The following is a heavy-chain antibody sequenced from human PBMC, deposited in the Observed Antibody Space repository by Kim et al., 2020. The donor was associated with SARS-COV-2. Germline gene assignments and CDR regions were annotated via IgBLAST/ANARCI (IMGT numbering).Heavy chain of an antibody. J-gene: IGHJ4*02. CDR3: AKGSFIGVVIIRGYYFDY. V-gene: IGHV3-23*01. Sequence: GGSLRLSCAASGFTFSSYAMSWVRQAPGKGLEWVSAISGSGGSTYYADSVKGRFTISRDNSKNTLYLQMNSLRAEDTAVYYCAKGSFIGVVIIRGYYFDYWGQGTLVTVSS. D-gene: IGHD3-3*01. CDR2: ISGSGGST. CDR1: GFTFSSYA.